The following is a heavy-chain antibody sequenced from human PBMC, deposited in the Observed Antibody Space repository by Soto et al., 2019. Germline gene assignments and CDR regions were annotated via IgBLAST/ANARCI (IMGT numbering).Heavy chain of an antibody. CDR2: ISGTGEIT. CDR1: EFTLNNHA. CDR3: ATSQYLQLLLTD. Sequence: EVQLLESGGGLVQPGGSLRLCCAASEFTLNNHAMSWVRQAPGKGLEWVSTISGTGEITYYADSVKGRFTVSRDKSKTTLFLQMNSLRVEDTAVYYCATSQYLQLLLTDWGQGTLVTVSS. D-gene: IGHD3-16*01. J-gene: IGHJ4*02. V-gene: IGHV3-23*01.